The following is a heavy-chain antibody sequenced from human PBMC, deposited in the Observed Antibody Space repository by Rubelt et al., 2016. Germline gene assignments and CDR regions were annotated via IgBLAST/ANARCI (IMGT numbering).Heavy chain of an antibody. CDR1: GGSISSGGYY. V-gene: IGHV4-31*03. J-gene: IGHJ6*03. CDR3: ARDQDYGDYMDV. D-gene: IGHD4-17*01. CDR2: LYYSGST. Sequence: QVQLQESGPGLVKPSQTLSLTCTVSGGSISSGGYYWSWIRQHPGKGLEWIGYLYYSGSTYYNPSLKCRCTISVATSKNQFSLKLRSVTAAETAVYYWARDQDYGDYMDVWGKGTTVTVSS.